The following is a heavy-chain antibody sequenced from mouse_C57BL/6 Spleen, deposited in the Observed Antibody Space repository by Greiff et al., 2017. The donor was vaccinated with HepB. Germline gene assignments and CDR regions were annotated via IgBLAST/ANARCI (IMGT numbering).Heavy chain of an antibody. J-gene: IGHJ4*01. CDR2: IRNKANGYTT. CDR3: GRSSYYYGSSPPYAMDY. V-gene: IGHV7-3*01. D-gene: IGHD1-1*01. CDR1: GFTFTDYY. Sequence: EVQLVESGGGLVQPGGSLSLSCAASGFTFTDYYMSWVRQPPGKALEWLGFIRNKANGYTTEYSASVKGRFTISRDNSQSILYLQMNALRAEDSATCYCGRSSYYYGSSPPYAMDYWGEGTSVTVSS.